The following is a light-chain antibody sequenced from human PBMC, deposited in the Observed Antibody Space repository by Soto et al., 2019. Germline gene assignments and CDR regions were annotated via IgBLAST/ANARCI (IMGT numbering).Light chain of an antibody. CDR2: GAS. CDR3: QQYGSSPPYT. J-gene: IGKJ2*01. Sequence: EIILTQSPGILSLSPGERATLSCRASQSISSSYIAWYQQRPGQAPRLLIYGASNRATGIPDRFSASGSKTDFTLTISRLEPEDFAVYYCQQYGSSPPYTFGQGTKLEL. V-gene: IGKV3-20*01. CDR1: QSISSSY.